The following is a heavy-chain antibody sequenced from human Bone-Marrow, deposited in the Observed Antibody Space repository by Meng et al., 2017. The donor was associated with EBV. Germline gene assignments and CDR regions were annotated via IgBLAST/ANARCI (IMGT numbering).Heavy chain of an antibody. V-gene: IGHV3-30*18. D-gene: IGHD1-14*01. Sequence: EQLVESGGGVVHAGRSLRLSCAASGFIFSGYGFHWVRQAPGKGPEWVAIIPSDASHNKYYADSVKGRFTISRDNSKNTLYLQMNSLKIEDTAVYYCAKDLSGRFDPWGQGTLVTVSS. CDR2: IPSDASHNK. CDR1: GFIFSGYG. CDR3: AKDLSGRFDP. J-gene: IGHJ5*02.